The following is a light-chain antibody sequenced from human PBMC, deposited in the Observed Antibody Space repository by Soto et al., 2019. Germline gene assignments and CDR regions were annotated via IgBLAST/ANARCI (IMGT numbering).Light chain of an antibody. J-gene: IGKJ4*01. V-gene: IGKV3-15*01. CDR1: QSVSSN. CDR3: TQYRKWPIT. CDR2: DAT. Sequence: EIVMTQSPDILSVSPGERATLSCRARQSVSSNLAWYQQKPGQSPRLLIHDATTRATGIPARFSGSGSGTDFTLPFSSRQSEDIAVYYCTQYRKWPITFGGGTRVEVK.